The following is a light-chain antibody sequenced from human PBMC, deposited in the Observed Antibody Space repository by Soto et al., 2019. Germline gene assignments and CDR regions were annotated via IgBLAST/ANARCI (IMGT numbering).Light chain of an antibody. V-gene: IGLV2-8*01. CDR3: SSHAGCHYLL. Sequence: QSALTQPPYASGSPGQSVTISCTGTSSDIGAYNYISWYQHHPGQAPKLIIYEVNKRPSGVPDRLSGSKSANTASLTVSGLQAEDEAYYYCSSHAGCHYLLFGGGTKLTVL. CDR1: SSDIGAYNY. J-gene: IGLJ2*01. CDR2: EVN.